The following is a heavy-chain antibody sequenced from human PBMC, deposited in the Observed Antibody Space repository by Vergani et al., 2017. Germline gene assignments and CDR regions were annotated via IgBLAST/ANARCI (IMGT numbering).Heavy chain of an antibody. CDR2: LTASGSGI. Sequence: EVQLLESGGRLVQPGGSLRLSCVASGFAFSRYAMSWVRQAPGKGLEWVSGLTASGSGISYADSVRGRFTISRDNSKNTLFLQMDSLRAEDTAVYYCAKSGWLQHFVAHYFYAWGQGMLVTVSS. J-gene: IGHJ4*02. CDR3: AKSGWLQHFVAHYFYA. CDR1: GFAFSRYA. V-gene: IGHV3-23*01. D-gene: IGHD5-24*01.